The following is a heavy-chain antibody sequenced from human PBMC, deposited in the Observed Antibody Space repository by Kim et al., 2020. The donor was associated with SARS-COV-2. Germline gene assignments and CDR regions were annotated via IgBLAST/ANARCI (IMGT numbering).Heavy chain of an antibody. D-gene: IGHD3-3*01. J-gene: IGHJ4*02. V-gene: IGHV4-39*01. CDR2: IYYSGST. CDR3: ARHLKHITIFGVVTGNFDY. CDR1: GGSISSSSYY. Sequence: SETLSLTCTVSGGSISSSSYYWGWIRQPPGKGLEWIGSIYYSGSTYYNPSLKSRVTISVDTSKYQFSLKLSSVTAADTAVYYCARHLKHITIFGVVTGNFDYWGQGTLVTVSS.